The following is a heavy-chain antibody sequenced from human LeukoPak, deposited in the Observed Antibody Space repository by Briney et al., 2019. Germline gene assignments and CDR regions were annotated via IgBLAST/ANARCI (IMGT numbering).Heavy chain of an antibody. Sequence: PSQTLSLTCTVSGGSISSGDYYWSWIRQPPGKGLDWIGYIYYSGSTYYNPSLKSRVTISVDTSKNQFSLKLSSVTAADTAVYYCARGPADYYYYSMDVWGKGTTVTVSS. CDR2: IYYSGST. CDR3: ARGPADYYYYSMDV. CDR1: GGSISSGDYY. J-gene: IGHJ6*04. V-gene: IGHV4-30-4*01.